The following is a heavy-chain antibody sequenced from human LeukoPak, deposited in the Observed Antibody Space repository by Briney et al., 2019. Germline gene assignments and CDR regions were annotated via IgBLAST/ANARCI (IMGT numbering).Heavy chain of an antibody. CDR3: AKVYRAHGDYHAFDV. CDR1: RFSISSYA. Sequence: GGSLRLSCAASRFSISSYAMSWVRQAPGKGLEWVSSISGSGSSTYYADSVKDRFTISRDNSKNTLYLQMNSLRAEDTAVYYCAKVYRAHGDYHAFDVWGQGTMVTVSS. CDR2: ISGSGSST. J-gene: IGHJ3*01. V-gene: IGHV3-23*01. D-gene: IGHD4-17*01.